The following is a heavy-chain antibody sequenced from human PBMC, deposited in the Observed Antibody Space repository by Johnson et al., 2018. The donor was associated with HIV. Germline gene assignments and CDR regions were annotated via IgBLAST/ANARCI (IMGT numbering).Heavy chain of an antibody. J-gene: IGHJ3*02. D-gene: IGHD3-10*01. CDR2: IWYDGSNK. Sequence: QVQLVESGGGVVQPGRSLRLSCAASGFTFSSYGMHWVRQAPGKGLEWVAVIWYDGSNKYYADSVKGRFTISRDNSKNTLYLQMNRLRAEDTAVYYCAKNSAAFDIWGQGTMVTVSS. CDR3: AKNSAAFDI. CDR1: GFTFSSYG. V-gene: IGHV3-33*06.